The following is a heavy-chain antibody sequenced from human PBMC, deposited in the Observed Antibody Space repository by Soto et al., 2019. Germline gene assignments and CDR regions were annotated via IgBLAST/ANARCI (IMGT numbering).Heavy chain of an antibody. V-gene: IGHV4-34*01. Sequence: SETLSLTCAVYGGSFSGYYWSWIRQPPGKGLEWIGEINHSGSTNYNPSLKSRVTISVDTSKNQFSLKLSSVTAADTAVYYCAGVYYDSSGYYLRFFDYWGQGTLVTVSS. CDR1: GGSFSGYY. J-gene: IGHJ4*02. CDR3: AGVYYDSSGYYLRFFDY. D-gene: IGHD3-22*01. CDR2: INHSGST.